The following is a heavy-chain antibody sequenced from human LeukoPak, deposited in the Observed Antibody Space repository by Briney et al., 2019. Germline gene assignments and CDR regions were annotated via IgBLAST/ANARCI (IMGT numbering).Heavy chain of an antibody. CDR3: AFVGIAVAGTGAAGPYYFDY. D-gene: IGHD6-19*01. V-gene: IGHV4-39*01. Sequence: SETLPLTCTVSGGSISSSSYYWGWIRQPPGKGLEWIGSIYYSGSTYYNPSLKSRVTISVDTSKNQFSLKLSSVTAADTAVYYCAFVGIAVAGTGAAGPYYFDYWGQGTLVTVSS. CDR1: GGSISSSSYY. J-gene: IGHJ4*02. CDR2: IYYSGST.